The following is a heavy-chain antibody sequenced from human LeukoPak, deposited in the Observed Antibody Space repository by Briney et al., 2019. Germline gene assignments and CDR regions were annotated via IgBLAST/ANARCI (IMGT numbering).Heavy chain of an antibody. D-gene: IGHD4-17*01. CDR3: ARDRGDTFDP. J-gene: IGHJ5*02. CDR2: INEDGSEK. Sequence: GGSLRLSCAASGFTFSGYEMNWVRQAPGKGLEWVANINEDGSEKYYVDSVKGRFTISRDNAKNLLYLQMNSLRAEDTAVYYCARDRGDTFDPWGQGTLVTVSS. CDR1: GFTFSGYE. V-gene: IGHV3-7*03.